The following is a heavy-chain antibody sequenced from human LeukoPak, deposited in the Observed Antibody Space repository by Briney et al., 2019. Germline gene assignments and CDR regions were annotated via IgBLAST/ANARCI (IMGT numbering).Heavy chain of an antibody. D-gene: IGHD2-15*01. CDR1: GGSISSHY. CDR3: ARVAARYCSGGSCYYYYFDY. Sequence: SETLSLTCTVSGGSISSHYWSWIRQPPGKGLEWIGYIYYSGSTNYNPSLKSRVTISVDTSKNQFSLKLSSVTAADTAVYYCARVAARYCSGGSCYYYYFDYWGQGTLVTVSS. CDR2: IYYSGST. J-gene: IGHJ4*02. V-gene: IGHV4-59*11.